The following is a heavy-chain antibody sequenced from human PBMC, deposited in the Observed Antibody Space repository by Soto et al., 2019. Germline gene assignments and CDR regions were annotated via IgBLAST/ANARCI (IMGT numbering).Heavy chain of an antibody. V-gene: IGHV6-1*01. Sequence: SETLSLTCAISGDSVSSNSAAWNWIRQSPSRGLEWLGRTYYRSKWYNDYAVSVKSRITINPDTSKNQFSLQLNSVTPEDTAVYYCARDLCSGGSCYRNYYYYMDVWGKGTTVTVS. D-gene: IGHD2-15*01. J-gene: IGHJ6*03. CDR3: ARDLCSGGSCYRNYYYYMDV. CDR1: GDSVSSNSAA. CDR2: TYYRSKWYN.